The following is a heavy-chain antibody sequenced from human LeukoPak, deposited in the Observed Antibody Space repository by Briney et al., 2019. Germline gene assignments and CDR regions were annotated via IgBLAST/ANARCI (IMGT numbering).Heavy chain of an antibody. CDR3: ARDKGQYGSGTRGFTWFDP. CDR1: GVSISSGYY. D-gene: IGHD3-10*01. V-gene: IGHV4-38-2*02. Sequence: PSETLSLTCTVSGVSISSGYYWGWIRQPPGKGLEWIGSIYHSGSTYYNPSLKSRVTISVDTSKNQFSLKLSSVTAADTAVYYCARDKGQYGSGTRGFTWFDPWGQGTLVTVSS. CDR2: IYHSGST. J-gene: IGHJ5*02.